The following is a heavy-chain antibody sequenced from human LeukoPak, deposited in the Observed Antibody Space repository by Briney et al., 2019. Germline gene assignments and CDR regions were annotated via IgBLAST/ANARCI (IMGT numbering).Heavy chain of an antibody. J-gene: IGHJ1*01. CDR1: GGSISSGGYR. V-gene: IGHV4-31*11. CDR2: INYSGST. D-gene: IGHD2-21*01. CDR3: AREMDAHPRIVV. Sequence: PSETLSLTCAVSGGSISSGGYRWTWTRQYPGKGLEWIGYINYSGSTYYNPSLKSRVIISVDTSKNQFSLNLNSVTAADTAVYYCAREMDAHPRIVVWGQGTLVTVSS.